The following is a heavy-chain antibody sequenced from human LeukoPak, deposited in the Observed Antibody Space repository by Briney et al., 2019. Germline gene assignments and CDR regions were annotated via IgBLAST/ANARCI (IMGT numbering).Heavy chain of an antibody. CDR2: IYTSGST. D-gene: IGHD3-3*01. CDR3: ARHQGDFWSGYYFDY. J-gene: IGHJ4*02. CDR1: GGSISSYY. Sequence: SETLSLTCTVSGGSISSYYWSWIRQPPGKGREWIGYIYTSGSTNYNPSLKCRVTISVDTSKNQFSLKLSSVTAADTAVYYCARHQGDFWSGYYFDYWGQGALVTVSS. V-gene: IGHV4-4*09.